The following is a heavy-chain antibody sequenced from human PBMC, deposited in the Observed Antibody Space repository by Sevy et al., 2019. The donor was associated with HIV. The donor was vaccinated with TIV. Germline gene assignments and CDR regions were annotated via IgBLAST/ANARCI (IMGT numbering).Heavy chain of an antibody. Sequence: GGSLRLSCAASGFTFSTYAMTWARQAPGRGLEWVSVISFSGGSTYYADSVKGRFTISKDNSKNTLYLQMNSLRAEDTAVYYCAKDRVSGAYYTGDFDYWGQGTLVTVSS. J-gene: IGHJ4*02. CDR2: ISFSGGST. CDR3: AKDRVSGAYYTGDFDY. CDR1: GFTFSTYA. D-gene: IGHD3-3*01. V-gene: IGHV3-23*01.